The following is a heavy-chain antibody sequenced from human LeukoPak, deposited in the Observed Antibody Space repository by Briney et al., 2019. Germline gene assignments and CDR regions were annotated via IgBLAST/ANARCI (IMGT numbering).Heavy chain of an antibody. CDR3: ARRPRYCSSTSCYRPGHYYYYYYMDV. D-gene: IGHD2-2*01. Sequence: PSETLSLTCAVYGGSFSGYYWSWIRQPPGKGLEWIGEINHSGSTNYNPSLKSRVTISVDTSKNQFSLKLSSVTAADTAVYYCARRPRYCSSTSCYRPGHYYYYYYMDVWGKGTTVTISS. V-gene: IGHV4-34*01. CDR1: GGSFSGYY. CDR2: INHSGST. J-gene: IGHJ6*03.